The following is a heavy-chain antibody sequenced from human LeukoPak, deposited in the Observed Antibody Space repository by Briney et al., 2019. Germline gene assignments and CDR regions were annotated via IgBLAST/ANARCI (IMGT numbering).Heavy chain of an antibody. Sequence: GGSLRPSCSASGFTFSTYAMHWVRQAPGKGLEYVSGISRNGGSTYYADSVKGRFTISRDNSKNTLYLQMSSLRAEDTALYYCVNQISGWVYWGQGTLVTVSS. CDR3: VNQISGWVY. D-gene: IGHD6-19*01. J-gene: IGHJ4*02. CDR2: ISRNGGST. CDR1: GFTFSTYA. V-gene: IGHV3-64D*06.